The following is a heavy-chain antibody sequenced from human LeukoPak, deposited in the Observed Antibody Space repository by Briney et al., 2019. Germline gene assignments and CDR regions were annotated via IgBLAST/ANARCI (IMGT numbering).Heavy chain of an antibody. V-gene: IGHV4-4*02. CDR2: VYHTGST. CDR3: ASVYQLLENYMDV. D-gene: IGHD2-2*01. CDR1: GGSISSPNW. Sequence: SETLSLTCAVSGGSISSPNWWTWVRQPPGKGLEWIGEVYHTGSTNYNPSLKSRVTISVDKSNNQFSLKLTSVTAADTAVYYCASVYQLLENYMDVWGKGTTVTVSS. J-gene: IGHJ6*03.